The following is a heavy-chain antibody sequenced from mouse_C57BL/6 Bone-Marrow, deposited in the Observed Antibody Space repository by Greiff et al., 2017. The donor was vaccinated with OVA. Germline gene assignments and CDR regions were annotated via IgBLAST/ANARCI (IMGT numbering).Heavy chain of an antibody. V-gene: IGHV1-18*01. D-gene: IGHD1-1*01. Sequence: VHVKQSGPELVKPGASVKIPCKASGYTFTDYNMDWVKQSHGKSLEWIGDINPNNGGTIYNQKFKGKATLTVDKSSSTAYMELRSLTSEDTAVYYCARYYYGSSYYFDVWGTGTTVTVSS. J-gene: IGHJ1*03. CDR1: GYTFTDYN. CDR3: ARYYYGSSYYFDV. CDR2: INPNNGGT.